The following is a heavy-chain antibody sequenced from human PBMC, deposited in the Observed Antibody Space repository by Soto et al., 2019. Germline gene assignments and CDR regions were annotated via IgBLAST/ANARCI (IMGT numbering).Heavy chain of an antibody. CDR1: GFIFSSYG. CDR3: ARDRGRTYTYGSDY. Sequence: QGQLVESGGGVVQPGRSLRLSCAASGFIFSSYGMHWVRQAPGKGLEWVAVIWYDGSIQYYADSVKGRFTISRDSSKNTLYLQMNSLRAEDTAVYYCARDRGRTYTYGSDYWGQGTLVTVSS. J-gene: IGHJ4*02. D-gene: IGHD5-18*01. CDR2: IWYDGSIQ. V-gene: IGHV3-33*01.